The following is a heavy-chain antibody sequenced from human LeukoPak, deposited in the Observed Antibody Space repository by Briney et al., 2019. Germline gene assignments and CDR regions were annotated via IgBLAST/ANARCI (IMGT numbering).Heavy chain of an antibody. V-gene: IGHV3-30-3*01. D-gene: IGHD3-10*01. CDR3: ARAAHTTYVLGRYYYYAMNV. CDR1: GFTFSSYT. CDR2: ISYAGSNN. Sequence: GRSLRLSCAASGFTFSSYTMDWVCQAPGKGLEWVARISYAGSNNYYADSVKGRFTISSDNPKNTLYLQMDSLRAEDTAVYYCARAAHTTYVLGRYYYYAMNVWGQGTTVTVSS. J-gene: IGHJ6*02.